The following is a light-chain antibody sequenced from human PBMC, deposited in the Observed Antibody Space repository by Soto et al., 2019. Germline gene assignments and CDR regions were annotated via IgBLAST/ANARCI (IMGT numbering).Light chain of an antibody. J-gene: IGKJ2*01. CDR1: QGVTANY. Sequence: EIVLTQSPGTLSLSSGERATLSCRASQGVTANYLAWYQQRPGLAPRLLIFGASTRATGIPDRFSGSGSGTEFTLTISGLEPEDFAIYYCQQYNNWPMYTFGQGTKLEIK. CDR2: GAS. CDR3: QQYNNWPMYT. V-gene: IGKV3-20*01.